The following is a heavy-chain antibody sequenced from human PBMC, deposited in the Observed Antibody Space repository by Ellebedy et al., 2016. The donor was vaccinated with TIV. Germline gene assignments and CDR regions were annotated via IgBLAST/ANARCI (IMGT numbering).Heavy chain of an antibody. CDR2: LSSYNGNT. D-gene: IGHD3-16*01. Sequence: AASVKVSCKASGYTFTSYGISWVRQAPGRGLEWMGWLSSYNGNTKYAQKFQGRVTMTTDTATGTAYVELRGLRSDDTALYYCARIGGGVSGTPFDVWGQGTIVTVSS. V-gene: IGHV1-18*04. CDR1: GYTFTSYG. J-gene: IGHJ3*01. CDR3: ARIGGGVSGTPFDV.